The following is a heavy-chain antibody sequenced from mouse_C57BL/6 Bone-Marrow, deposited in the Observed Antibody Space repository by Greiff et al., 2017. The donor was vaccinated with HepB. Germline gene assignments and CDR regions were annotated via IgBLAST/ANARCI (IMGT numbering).Heavy chain of an antibody. J-gene: IGHJ2*01. Sequence: VQLQQPGAELVKPGASVKMSCKASGYTFTSYWITWVKQRPGQGLEWIGDIYPGSGSTNYNEKFKSKATLTVDTSSSTAYMQLSSLTSEDSAVYYCAIYYCSSYYFDYWGQGTTLTVSS. V-gene: IGHV1-55*01. CDR2: IYPGSGST. CDR3: AIYYCSSYYFDY. D-gene: IGHD1-1*01. CDR1: GYTFTSYW.